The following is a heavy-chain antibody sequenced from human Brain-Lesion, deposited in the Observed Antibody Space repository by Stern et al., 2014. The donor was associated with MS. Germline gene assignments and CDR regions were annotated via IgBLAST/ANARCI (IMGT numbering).Heavy chain of an antibody. J-gene: IGHJ6*02. V-gene: IGHV3-30*18. CDR1: GFTFKNYG. CDR2: LYYDGNNK. Sequence: QVHLVESGGGVVQPGGSLRLSCVASGFTFKNYGIHWVRQAPGKGLEWVAVLYYDGNNKYYSESVKGRFTISRDNSRTRLYLPYHSLRVEDTAVYYCAKDQGVVIDGKYHYFGMDVWGQGTTVTVSS. CDR3: AKDQGVVIDGKYHYFGMDV. D-gene: IGHD3-10*01.